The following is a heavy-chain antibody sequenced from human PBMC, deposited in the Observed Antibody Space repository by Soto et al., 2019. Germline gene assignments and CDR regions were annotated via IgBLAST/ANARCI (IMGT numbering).Heavy chain of an antibody. D-gene: IGHD2-2*01. CDR2: VYPGDSHT. Sequence: PGASLKISCKGSGYRFTSYWIGWVRQMPGRGPEWMGIVYPGDSHTRYGPSFQGQVTISADKSISTAYLQWSSLKASDTAMCYCASQYCSTSSCYFDYWGQGALVTVSS. CDR1: GYRFTSYW. CDR3: ASQYCSTSSCYFDY. V-gene: IGHV5-51*01. J-gene: IGHJ4*02.